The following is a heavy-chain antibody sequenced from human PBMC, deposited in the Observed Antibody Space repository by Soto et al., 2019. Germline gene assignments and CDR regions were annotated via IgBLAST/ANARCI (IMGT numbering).Heavy chain of an antibody. CDR2: IYSTGST. D-gene: IGHD4-17*01. V-gene: IGHV4-30-4*01. CDR3: ARIHFGDEPSYYYYGMDG. J-gene: IGHJ6*02. Sequence: QVQLQESGPGVVKPSQTLSLTCTVSGGSFSSGDYYWSWVRQPPGKGLEWIGYIYSTGSTFNNPSLKSRVSISIDTSKTQFSLKLSSVTAADKAVYYCARIHFGDEPSYYYYGMDGWGQGTTVTVSS. CDR1: GGSFSSGDYY.